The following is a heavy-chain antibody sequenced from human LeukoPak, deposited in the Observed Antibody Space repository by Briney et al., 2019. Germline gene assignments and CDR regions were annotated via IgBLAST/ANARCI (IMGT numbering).Heavy chain of an antibody. Sequence: ASVKVSCKASGYTFTGYYMHWERPDPGQRLERVGWINPNSDGTNYAQNFQRGVTMTRDTSISTAYMELSRLRSADTAVYYGARGASRPSVPSRYWGQGTLVTVSS. CDR2: INPNSDGT. CDR1: GYTFTGYY. V-gene: IGHV1-2*02. CDR3: ARGASRPSVPSRY. J-gene: IGHJ4*02. D-gene: IGHD6-6*01.